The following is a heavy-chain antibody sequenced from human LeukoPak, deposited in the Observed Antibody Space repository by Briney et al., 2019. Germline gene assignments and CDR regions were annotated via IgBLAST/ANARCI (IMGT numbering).Heavy chain of an antibody. V-gene: IGHV1-2*04. D-gene: IGHD1-26*01. CDR3: ARLESRGSYDY. CDR1: GYTFTGYY. CDR2: INPKSGGT. Sequence: ASVKVSCKASGYTFTGYYMHWVRQAPGQGLEWMGWINPKSGGTNYAQKFQGWVTMTRDTSISTAYMEPSRLRSDDTAIYYCARLESRGSYDYRGQGTLVTVSS. J-gene: IGHJ4*02.